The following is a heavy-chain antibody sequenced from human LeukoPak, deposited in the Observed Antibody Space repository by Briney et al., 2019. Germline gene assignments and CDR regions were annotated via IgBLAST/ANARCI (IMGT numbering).Heavy chain of an antibody. D-gene: IGHD6-13*01. CDR1: GGSFSGFY. Sequence: PSETLSLTCAVYGGSFSGFYWSWIRQPPGKGLEWIGEIHHSGSTNYNPSLKSRVTISVDTSENQFSLKLSSVTAADTAVYYCARMRERAATGISGGDYWGQGTLVTVSS. J-gene: IGHJ4*02. V-gene: IGHV4-34*01. CDR2: IHHSGST. CDR3: ARMRERAATGISGGDY.